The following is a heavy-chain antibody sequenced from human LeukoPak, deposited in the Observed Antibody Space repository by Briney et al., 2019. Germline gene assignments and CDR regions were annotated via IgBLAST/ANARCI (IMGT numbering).Heavy chain of an antibody. CDR2: IIPILGIA. J-gene: IGHJ4*02. V-gene: IGHV1-69*04. Sequence: SVTVSCKASGGTFSSYAISWLRQAPGQGLEWMGRIIPILGIANYAQKFQGRVTITADKSTSTAYMELSSLRSEDTAVYYCARDLYDSSGYPPGVWGQGTLVTVSS. D-gene: IGHD3-22*01. CDR3: ARDLYDSSGYPPGV. CDR1: GGTFSSYA.